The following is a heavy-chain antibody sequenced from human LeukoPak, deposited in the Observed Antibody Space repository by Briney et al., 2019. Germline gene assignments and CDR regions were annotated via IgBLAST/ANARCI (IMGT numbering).Heavy chain of an antibody. Sequence: GGSLRLSCAASGFTFDDYDMHWVRQATGKGLEWVSGISWNSGSIGYADSVKGRFTISRDNAKNSLYLQMNSLRAEDTALYYCAKDYGYDFWSGYGYWGQGTLVTVSS. V-gene: IGHV3-9*01. CDR1: GFTFDDYD. CDR2: ISWNSGSI. J-gene: IGHJ4*02. CDR3: AKDYGYDFWSGYGY. D-gene: IGHD3-3*01.